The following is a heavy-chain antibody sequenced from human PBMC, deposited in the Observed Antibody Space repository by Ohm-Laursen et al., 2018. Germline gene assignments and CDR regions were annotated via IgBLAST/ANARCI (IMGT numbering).Heavy chain of an antibody. V-gene: IGHV3-30*18. D-gene: IGHD1-26*01. CDR3: AKDRRMGTTSRLKRGCSYGMDV. CDR1: VFTFARYA. Sequence: SRRLSCAASVFTFARYATHWVCQAPGKGLGWVALISFDGSNKYNADTVKGRFTIFRDNSKNTLYLQMNSLRDEDTAVYYCAKDRRMGTTSRLKRGCSYGMDVWGQGTPVTVSS. J-gene: IGHJ6*02. CDR2: ISFDGSNK.